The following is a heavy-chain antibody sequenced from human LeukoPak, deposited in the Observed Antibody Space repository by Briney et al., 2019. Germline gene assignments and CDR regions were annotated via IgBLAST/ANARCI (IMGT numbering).Heavy chain of an antibody. Sequence: PSQTLSLTCAVSGGSISSGGYSWSSIRQPPGKGLEWIGYIYHSGSTYYNPSLKSRVTISVDRSKNQFSLKLSSVTAADTAVYYCARESRYCSGGSCYWYFQHWGQGTLVTVSS. V-gene: IGHV4-30-2*01. D-gene: IGHD2-15*01. CDR3: ARESRYCSGGSCYWYFQH. CDR2: IYHSGST. J-gene: IGHJ1*01. CDR1: GGSISSGGYS.